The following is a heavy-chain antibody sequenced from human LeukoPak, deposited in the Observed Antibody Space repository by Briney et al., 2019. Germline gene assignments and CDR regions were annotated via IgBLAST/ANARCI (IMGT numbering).Heavy chain of an antibody. D-gene: IGHD5-12*01. CDR3: ARFSGYSGYDFDC. CDR2: IKQDGSEK. Sequence: GGSLRLSCVASGFSLSDYWMSWVRHVPGKGLVWVAHIKQDGSEKYYVDSVKGRFTISRDNAKNSLYLQMSSLRAEDTAVYYCARFSGYSGYDFDCWGQGTLVTVSS. CDR1: GFSLSDYW. V-gene: IGHV3-7*01. J-gene: IGHJ4*02.